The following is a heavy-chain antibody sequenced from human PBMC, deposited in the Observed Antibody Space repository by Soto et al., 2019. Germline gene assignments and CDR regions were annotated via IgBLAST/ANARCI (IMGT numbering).Heavy chain of an antibody. J-gene: IGHJ4*02. CDR2: ITGSGRDT. V-gene: IGHV3-23*01. CDR1: GFTFRNNV. D-gene: IGHD2-8*01. CDR3: AKNGLDNSPSSIDS. Sequence: GGSLRLSCAASGFTFRNNVLRWVRQATGKGLDWVSGITGSGRDTYYADSVKGRFTISRDDSKNMVFLQMNSLRAEDTALYYCAKNGLDNSPSSIDSWGPGTLVTVSS.